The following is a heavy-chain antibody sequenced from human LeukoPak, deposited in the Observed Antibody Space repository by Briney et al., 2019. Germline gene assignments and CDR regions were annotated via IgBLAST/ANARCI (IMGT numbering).Heavy chain of an antibody. J-gene: IGHJ4*02. Sequence: GGSLRLSCAASGFTFSSYAMHWVRQAPGKGLEWVAVISYDGSNKYYADSVEGRFTISRDNSKNTLHLQMNSLRAEDTAVYYCARDRIAARPRYYFDYWGQGTLVTVSS. D-gene: IGHD6-6*01. CDR2: ISYDGSNK. CDR3: ARDRIAARPRYYFDY. V-gene: IGHV3-30-3*01. CDR1: GFTFSSYA.